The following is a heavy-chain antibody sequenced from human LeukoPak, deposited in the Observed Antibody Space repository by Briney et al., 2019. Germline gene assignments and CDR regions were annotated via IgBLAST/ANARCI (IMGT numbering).Heavy chain of an antibody. J-gene: IGHJ4*02. CDR1: GDSVTTYY. CDR3: ARLRRDSSGWYADDY. V-gene: IGHV4-4*07. D-gene: IGHD6-19*01. Sequence: SETLSLSCTVSGDSVTTYYWSWIRQSAGKGLEWIGRISITDGTAYNPSLKSRVSMSVDASNNQFSLTLTSVTAADTAVYYCARLRRDSSGWYADDYWGQGTLVTVSS. CDR2: ISITDGT.